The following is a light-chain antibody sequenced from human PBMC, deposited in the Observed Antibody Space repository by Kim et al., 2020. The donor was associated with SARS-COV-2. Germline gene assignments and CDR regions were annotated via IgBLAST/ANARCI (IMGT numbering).Light chain of an antibody. Sequence: ASVGDRVTITERASQDIRNDVGWYQQNPVRAPKRLIYGASSLQSGVPSRFSGSGSGTEFTLTISSMQPEDFATYFCLQHSTYPITFGQGTRLEIK. V-gene: IGKV1-17*01. CDR3: LQHSTYPIT. CDR2: GAS. J-gene: IGKJ5*01. CDR1: QDIRND.